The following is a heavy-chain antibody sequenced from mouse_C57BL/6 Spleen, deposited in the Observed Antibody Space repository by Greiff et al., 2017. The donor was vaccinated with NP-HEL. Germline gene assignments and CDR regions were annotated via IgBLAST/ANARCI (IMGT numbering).Heavy chain of an antibody. CDR3: ARLPDYYGSFYYAMDY. V-gene: IGHV1-81*01. D-gene: IGHD1-1*01. CDR1: GYTFTSYG. J-gene: IGHJ4*01. Sequence: VQLQQSGAELARPGASVKLSCKASGYTFTSYGISWVKQRTGQGLEWIGEIYPRSGNTYYNEKFKGKATLTADKSSSTAYMELRSLTSEDSAVYFCARLPDYYGSFYYAMDYWGQGTSVTVSS. CDR2: IYPRSGNT.